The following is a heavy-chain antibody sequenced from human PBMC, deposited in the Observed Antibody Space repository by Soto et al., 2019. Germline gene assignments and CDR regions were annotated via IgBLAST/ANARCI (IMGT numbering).Heavy chain of an antibody. CDR1: GGTFSSYA. Sequence: RASVKVSCKASGGTFSSYAISWVRQAPGQGLEWMGGIIPIFGTANYAQKFQGRVTITADESTSTAYMELSSLRSEDTAVYYCARDQWELLGDAFDIWGQGTMLTVSS. J-gene: IGHJ3*02. CDR2: IIPIFGTA. CDR3: ARDQWELLGDAFDI. V-gene: IGHV1-69*13. D-gene: IGHD1-26*01.